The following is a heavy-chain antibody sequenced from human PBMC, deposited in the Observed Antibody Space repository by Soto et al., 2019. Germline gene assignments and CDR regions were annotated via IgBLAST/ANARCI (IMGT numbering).Heavy chain of an antibody. D-gene: IGHD3-10*01. CDR1: GGTFSSYA. Sequence: QVQLVQSGAEVKKPGSSVKVSCKASGGTFSSYAISWVRQAPGQGLEWMGGIIPIFGTANYAQKFQGRVTSTADESTSTAYMELSSLRSEDTAVYYCARDQGGSGRYYNGSLPSWWFDPWGQGTLVTVSS. V-gene: IGHV1-69*12. J-gene: IGHJ5*02. CDR3: ARDQGGSGRYYNGSLPSWWFDP. CDR2: IIPIFGTA.